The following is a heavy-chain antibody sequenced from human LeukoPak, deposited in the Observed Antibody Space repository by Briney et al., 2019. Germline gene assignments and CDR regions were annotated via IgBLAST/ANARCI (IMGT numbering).Heavy chain of an antibody. CDR1: GGSISSSSYY. D-gene: IGHD3-22*01. J-gene: IGHJ5*02. CDR3: ARDLGGYYYDSSGYGGNWFDP. Sequence: PSETLSLTCTVSGGSISSSSYYWGWIRQPPGKGLEWIGSIYYSGSTYYNPSLRSRVTISVDTSKNQFSLKLSSVTAADTAVYYCARDLGGYYYDSSGYGGNWFDPWGQGTLVTVSS. V-gene: IGHV4-39*07. CDR2: IYYSGST.